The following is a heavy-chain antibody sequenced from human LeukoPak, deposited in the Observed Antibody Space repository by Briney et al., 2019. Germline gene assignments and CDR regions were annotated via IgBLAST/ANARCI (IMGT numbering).Heavy chain of an antibody. Sequence: GGSLSLSCAASGFTFSNYSRNWLRQAPGKGLEWGSNISSGGSTIYYADSVKGRFTIARDIAKNSLYLRMNSTGAEDADVYYCARDLYSSSPWGQGSMVVVSS. CDR1: GFTFSNYS. V-gene: IGHV3-48*04. CDR2: ISSGGSTI. CDR3: ARDLYSSSP. J-gene: IGHJ5*02. D-gene: IGHD6-6*01.